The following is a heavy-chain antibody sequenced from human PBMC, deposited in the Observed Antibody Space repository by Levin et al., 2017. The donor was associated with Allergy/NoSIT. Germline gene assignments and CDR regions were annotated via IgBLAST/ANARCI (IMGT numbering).Heavy chain of an antibody. CDR2: LSGSGTNI. CDR3: AKAPSVVATSIDY. CDR1: GFTFSSYA. J-gene: IGHJ4*02. D-gene: IGHD2-15*01. V-gene: IGHV3-23*01. Sequence: GGSLRLSCAASGFTFSSYALSWVRQAPGKGLEWLSSLSGSGTNIYYTDSVKGRFTISRDNSRNSLYLQMNSLRAEDTAVYYCAKAPSVVATSIDYWGQGTLVTVSS.